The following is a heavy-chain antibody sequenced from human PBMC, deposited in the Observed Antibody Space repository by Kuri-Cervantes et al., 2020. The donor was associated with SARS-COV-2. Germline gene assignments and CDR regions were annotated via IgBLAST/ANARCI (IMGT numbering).Heavy chain of an antibody. V-gene: IGHV2-5*01. CDR1: GFSLSNARMG. CDR3: AHTGQWLLLFDP. CDR2: IYWNDDK. D-gene: IGHD6-19*01. Sequence: SGPTLVKPTETLTLTCTVSGFSLSNARMGVSWIRQPPGKALEWLALIYWNDDKRYSPSLKSRLTITKDTSKNQVVLTMTNMDPVDTATYYCAHTGQWLLLFDPWGQGTLVTVSS. J-gene: IGHJ5*02.